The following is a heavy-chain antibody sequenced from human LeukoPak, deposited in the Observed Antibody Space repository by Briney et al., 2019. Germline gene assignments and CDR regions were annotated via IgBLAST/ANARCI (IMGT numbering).Heavy chain of an antibody. D-gene: IGHD3-10*01. V-gene: IGHV3-21*05. CDR2: LCSRGSYI. J-gene: IGHJ4*02. Sequence: GGSLRLSCAASAFTFSSYWMNWVRQAPGMGLEWVSYLCSRGSYIYYAESVKGRFTISRDNAKNSLYLQMNSLRAEDTAVYYCARDLYYFGSGSYVPGLPDYWGQGTLVTVSS. CDR1: AFTFSSYW. CDR3: ARDLYYFGSGSYVPGLPDY.